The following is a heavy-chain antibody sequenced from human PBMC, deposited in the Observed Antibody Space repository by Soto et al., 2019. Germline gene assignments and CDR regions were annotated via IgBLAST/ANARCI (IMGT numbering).Heavy chain of an antibody. CDR3: ARDLPPGVSGSYDYYYGMDV. CDR1: GFTFSSYG. J-gene: IGHJ6*02. Sequence: GGSLRLSCAASGFTFSSYGMHWVRQAPGKGLEWVAVIWYDGSNKYYADSVKGRFTISRDNSKNTLYLQMNGLRAEDTAVYYCARDLPPGVSGSYDYYYGMDVWGQGTTVTVSS. CDR2: IWYDGSNK. V-gene: IGHV3-33*01. D-gene: IGHD3-16*01.